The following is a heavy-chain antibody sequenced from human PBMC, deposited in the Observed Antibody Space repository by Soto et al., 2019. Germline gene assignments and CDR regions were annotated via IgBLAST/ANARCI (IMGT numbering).Heavy chain of an antibody. CDR3: ARDGYGSGSYYIDY. V-gene: IGHV3-33*01. Sequence: QVQLVESGGGVVQPGRSLRLSCAASGFTFSSYGMHWVRQAPGKGLEWVAVIWYDGSNKYYADSVKGRFTISRDNSKNTLYLQMNSLRAEDTAVYYCARDGYGSGSYYIDYWAQGTLVTVSS. CDR2: IWYDGSNK. J-gene: IGHJ4*02. CDR1: GFTFSSYG. D-gene: IGHD3-10*01.